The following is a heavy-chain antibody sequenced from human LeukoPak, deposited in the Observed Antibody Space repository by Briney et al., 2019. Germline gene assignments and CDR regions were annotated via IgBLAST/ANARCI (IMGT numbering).Heavy chain of an antibody. CDR2: INPNSGGT. J-gene: IGHJ4*02. CDR1: GYTFTCYY. V-gene: IGHV1-2*06. Sequence: GAPVKVSCKASGYTFTCYYMHWVRQAPGQGLEWMGRINPNSGGTNYAQMFQGRVTMTRDTSISTAYMELSRLRSDDTAVYYCARPTYYYDSSGYSNFDYWGQGTLVTVSS. D-gene: IGHD3-22*01. CDR3: ARPTYYYDSSGYSNFDY.